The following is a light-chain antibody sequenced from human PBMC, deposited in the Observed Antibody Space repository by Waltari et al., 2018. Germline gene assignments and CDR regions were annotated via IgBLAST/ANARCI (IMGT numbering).Light chain of an antibody. V-gene: IGLV4-60*03. CDR3: ETWDSNLWV. Sequence: QPVLTQSSSASASLGSSVKLTCTLSSGHSSYIIAWHQQQPGKAPRYLMKLEGSGSYNKVSGVPRRFSGSSSGADRYLTISNLQSEDEADYYCETWDSNLWVFGGGTKLTVL. CDR2: LEGSGSY. J-gene: IGLJ3*02. CDR1: SGHSSYI.